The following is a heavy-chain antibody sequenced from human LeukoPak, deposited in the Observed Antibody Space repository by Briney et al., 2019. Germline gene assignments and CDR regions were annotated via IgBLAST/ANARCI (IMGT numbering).Heavy chain of an antibody. CDR3: ARGYVHAFDL. CDR2: ISSSGSTI. CDR1: GFTFSSYE. D-gene: IGHD3-16*01. Sequence: GGSLRLSCAASGFTFSSYEMNWVRQAPGKGLEWVSYISSSGSTIYYADSVKGRFTISRDNAKNSLYLQMNSLRAGDTAVYYCARGYVHAFDLWGQGTMVTVSS. J-gene: IGHJ3*01. V-gene: IGHV3-48*03.